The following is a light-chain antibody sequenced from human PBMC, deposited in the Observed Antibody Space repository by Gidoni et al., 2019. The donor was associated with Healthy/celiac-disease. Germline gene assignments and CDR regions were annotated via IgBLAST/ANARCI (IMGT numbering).Light chain of an antibody. CDR1: QSISSY. V-gene: IGKV1-39*01. J-gene: IGKJ4*01. CDR2: AAS. CDR3: QQSYSTPPT. Sequence: DNQMSQSPSSLSASVGVRVTITCRASQSISSYLNWYQQKPGQAPKLLIYAASSLQSGVPSRFSGSGSGTDFTLTISSLQPEDFATYYCQQSYSTPPTFGGGTKVEIK.